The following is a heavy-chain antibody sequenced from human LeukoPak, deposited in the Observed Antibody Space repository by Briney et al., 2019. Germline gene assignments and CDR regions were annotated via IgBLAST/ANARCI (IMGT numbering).Heavy chain of an antibody. D-gene: IGHD3-10*01. CDR2: INPNSGGT. J-gene: IGHJ4*02. CDR1: GFTFTGYY. V-gene: IGHV1-2*02. Sequence: GASVKVSCKASGFTFTGYYMHWVRQAPGQGLEWMGWINPNSGGTNYAQKFQGRVTMTRDTSISTAYMELSRLRSDDTAVYYCARVGGSGSYYIDYWGQGTLVTVSS. CDR3: ARVGGSGSYYIDY.